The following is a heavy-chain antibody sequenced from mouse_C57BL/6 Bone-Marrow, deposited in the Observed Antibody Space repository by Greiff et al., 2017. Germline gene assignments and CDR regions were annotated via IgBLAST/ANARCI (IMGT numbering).Heavy chain of an antibody. CDR3: ASFSLFAY. Sequence: QVQLQQPGAELVKPGASVKMSCTASGYTFTSYWITWVKQRPGQGLEWIGDIYPGSGSTNYNEKFKSKATLTVDPSSSTAYMHLSSLTSEDSAVSYCASFSLFAYWGQGTLVTVSA. V-gene: IGHV1-55*01. J-gene: IGHJ3*01. D-gene: IGHD6-2*01. CDR1: GYTFTSYW. CDR2: IYPGSGST.